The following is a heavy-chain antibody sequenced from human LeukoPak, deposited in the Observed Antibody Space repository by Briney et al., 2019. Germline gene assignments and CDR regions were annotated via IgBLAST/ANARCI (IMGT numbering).Heavy chain of an antibody. D-gene: IGHD3-10*01. CDR1: GYIFINND. CDR3: ARGAGTMGRDWFDP. J-gene: IGHJ5*02. V-gene: IGHV1-8*01. Sequence: ASVKVSCKASGYIFINNDINWVRQATGQGLERMGWMNANTGNTGYAQKFQGRVSMTRDTSVSTAYMELSGLRSEDTAVYYCARGAGTMGRDWFDPWGQGTLVTVSS. CDR2: MNANTGNT.